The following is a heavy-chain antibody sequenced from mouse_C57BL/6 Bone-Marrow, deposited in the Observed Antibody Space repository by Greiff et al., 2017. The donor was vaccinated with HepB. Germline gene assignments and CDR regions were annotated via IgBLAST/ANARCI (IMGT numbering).Heavy chain of an antibody. CDR2: FSNLAYSI. CDR3: ARRDYYGNYAMDY. D-gene: IGHD1-1*01. Sequence: EVQLMESGGGLVQPGGSLKLSCAASGFTFSDYGMAWVRQAPRKGPEWVAFFSNLAYSIYYADTVTGRFTISRENAKNPLYLEMSSLRSEDTAMYYCARRDYYGNYAMDYWGQGTSVTVSS. V-gene: IGHV5-15*01. J-gene: IGHJ4*01. CDR1: GFTFSDYG.